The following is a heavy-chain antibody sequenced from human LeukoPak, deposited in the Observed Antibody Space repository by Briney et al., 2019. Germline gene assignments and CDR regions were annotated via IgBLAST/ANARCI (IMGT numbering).Heavy chain of an antibody. CDR2: ISSSNTYT. D-gene: IGHD1-26*01. CDR3: ARVGPGSYPFDY. Sequence: PGGSLRLSCAASGFTFSDYYMSWIRQAPGKGLEWVSYISSSNTYTNYADSVKGRFTISRDNAKNSLHLQVNSLRAEDTAVYYCARVGPGSYPFDYWGQGTLVTVSS. V-gene: IGHV3-11*05. J-gene: IGHJ4*02. CDR1: GFTFSDYY.